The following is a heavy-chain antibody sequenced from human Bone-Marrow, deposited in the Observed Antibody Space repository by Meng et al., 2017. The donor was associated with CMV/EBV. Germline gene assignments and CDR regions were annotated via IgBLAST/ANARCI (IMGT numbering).Heavy chain of an antibody. V-gene: IGHV1-18*01. CDR1: YG. CDR2: ISAYNGNT. CDR3: ARVMYYDFWSGYYAALTNWFDP. Sequence: YGISWVRQAPGQGLEWMGWISAYNGNTNYAQKLQGRVTMTTDTSTSTAYMELRSLRSDDTAVYYCARVMYYDFWSGYYAALTNWFDPWGQGTPVTVSS. J-gene: IGHJ5*02. D-gene: IGHD3-3*01.